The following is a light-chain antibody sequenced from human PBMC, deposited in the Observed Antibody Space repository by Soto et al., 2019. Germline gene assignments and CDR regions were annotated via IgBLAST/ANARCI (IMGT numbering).Light chain of an antibody. CDR2: AAS. J-gene: IGKJ3*01. CDR3: LQHNSYPPRFT. Sequence: NIQMTQSPSAMSASVGDRVTITCRARQGISNYLAWFQQKPGKVPKHLIYAASSLQSGVPSSFSGSGSGTEVPLTICSLQPQDFATYYCLQHNSYPPRFTFGPGTKVDIK. V-gene: IGKV1D-17*01. CDR1: QGISNY.